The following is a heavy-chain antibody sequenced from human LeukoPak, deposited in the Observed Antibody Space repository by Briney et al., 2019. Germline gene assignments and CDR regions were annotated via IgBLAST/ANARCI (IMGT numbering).Heavy chain of an antibody. CDR3: ARDVRRYHDY. V-gene: IGHV3-48*03. J-gene: IGHJ4*02. D-gene: IGHD1-14*01. CDR2: ISSSGSTI. CDR1: GFTFSSYA. Sequence: GGSLRLSCAASGFTFSSYAMSWVRQAPGKGLEWVSYISSSGSTIYYADSVKGRFTISRDNAKNSLYLQMNSLRAEDTAVYYCARDVRRYHDYWGQGTLVTVSS.